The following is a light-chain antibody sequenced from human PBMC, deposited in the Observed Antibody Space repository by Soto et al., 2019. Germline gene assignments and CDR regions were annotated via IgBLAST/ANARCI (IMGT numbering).Light chain of an antibody. Sequence: DIHVTQSPASLSSSVGDRVTLTCRASHTISNFVTWYQQKLGRAPRLLIYGASSWQSGVPARFSGSGSGTDFTLTISSLQPEDFATYYCQQSYNTPWPFGQGTKVDIK. CDR2: GAS. J-gene: IGKJ1*01. CDR1: HTISNF. CDR3: QQSYNTPWP. V-gene: IGKV1-39*01.